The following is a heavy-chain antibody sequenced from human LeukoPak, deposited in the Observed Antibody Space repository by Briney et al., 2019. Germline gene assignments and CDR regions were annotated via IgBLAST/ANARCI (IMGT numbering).Heavy chain of an antibody. V-gene: IGHV3-11*01. CDR3: SRVAHWNYADY. CDR2: ISSSGSTI. J-gene: IGHJ4*02. D-gene: IGHD1-7*01. CDR1: GVTFSDYY. Sequence: PGGSLRLSCAVSGVTFSDYYMIWIRQAPGKGLEWVSYISSSGSTIYYADSVKGRFTISRDNAKNSLYLQMNSLRAEDTAVYYCSRVAHWNYADYWGQGTLVTVSS.